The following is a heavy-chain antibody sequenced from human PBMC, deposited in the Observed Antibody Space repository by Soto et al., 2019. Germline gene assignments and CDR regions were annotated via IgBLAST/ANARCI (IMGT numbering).Heavy chain of an antibody. Sequence: VQLLESGGGLVQPGGSLRLSCAAYGFTFSNYVMSWVRQAPGKGLEWVSVISGSGGSTYYADPVKGRFTFSRDNSKNTLYLQMNSLRAEDTAVYYCAKRAYSSSPLDCWGQGTLVTVSS. CDR1: GFTFSNYV. CDR2: ISGSGGST. D-gene: IGHD6-13*01. CDR3: AKRAYSSSPLDC. V-gene: IGHV3-23*01. J-gene: IGHJ4*02.